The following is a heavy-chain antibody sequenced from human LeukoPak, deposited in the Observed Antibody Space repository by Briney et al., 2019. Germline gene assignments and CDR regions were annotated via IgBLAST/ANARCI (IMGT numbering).Heavy chain of an antibody. CDR2: ISSSSSFI. V-gene: IGHV3-21*01. CDR1: GFSFSTYS. CDR3: ARSEHIVVVTSTPASY. D-gene: IGHD2-21*02. Sequence: PGGSLRLSCAASGFSFSTYSMNWVRQAPGKGLEWVSSISSSSSFIYYADSLKGRFTISRDNAKNTVFMEMNSLKPEDTALYYCARSEHIVVVTSTPASYWGQGTLVTVSS. J-gene: IGHJ4*02.